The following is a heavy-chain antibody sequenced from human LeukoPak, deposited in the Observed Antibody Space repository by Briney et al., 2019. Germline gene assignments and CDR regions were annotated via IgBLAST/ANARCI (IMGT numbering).Heavy chain of an antibody. V-gene: IGHV1-18*04. CDR1: GYSFTSYW. CDR2: ISAYNGNT. Sequence: GESLKISCKGSGYSFTSYWIGWVRQMPGKGLEWMGWISAYNGNTNYAQKLQGRVTMTTDTSTSTAYMELRSLRSDDTAVYYCARTSDPEYFDYWGQGTLVTVSS. CDR3: ARTSDPEYFDY. J-gene: IGHJ4*02.